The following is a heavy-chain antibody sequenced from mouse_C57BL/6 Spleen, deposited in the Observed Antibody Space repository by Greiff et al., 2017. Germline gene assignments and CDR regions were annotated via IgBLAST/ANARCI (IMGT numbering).Heavy chain of an antibody. CDR3: ARSYYGYFDV. J-gene: IGHJ1*03. CDR1: GYTFTSYT. D-gene: IGHD2-10*01. CDR2: INPSSGYT. V-gene: IGHV1-4*01. Sequence: QVQLQQSGAELARPGASVKMSCKASGYTFTSYTMHWVKQRPGQGLEWIGYINPSSGYTKYNQKFKDKVTFSADKSSSTPYMQLSSLASEDSAVYYCARSYYGYFDVWGTGTTVTVSS.